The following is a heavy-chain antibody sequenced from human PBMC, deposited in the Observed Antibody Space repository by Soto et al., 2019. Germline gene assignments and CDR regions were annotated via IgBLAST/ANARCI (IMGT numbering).Heavy chain of an antibody. V-gene: IGHV3-30*03. CDR1: GCAFGSYG. J-gene: IGHJ4*02. CDR3: AGGQYYFDY. D-gene: IGHD2-15*01. CDR2: ISYDGTNQ. Sequence: QVQLVESGGGVVQPGRSLRLSCAASGCAFGSYGMHWVRQAPGKGLDWVALISYDGTNQYYADSVKGRFTVSRDNSKNTLYLHMSSLRAEDTAVYYCAGGQYYFDYCGQGTLVSVSS.